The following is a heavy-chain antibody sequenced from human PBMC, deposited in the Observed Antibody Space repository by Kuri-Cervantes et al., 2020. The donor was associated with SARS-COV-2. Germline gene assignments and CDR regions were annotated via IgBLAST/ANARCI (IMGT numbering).Heavy chain of an antibody. CDR1: GDSVSSYY. D-gene: IGHD6-13*01. Sequence: SETLSLTCAVSGDSVSSYYWSWIRQPPGKGLDWIAYISYSGSTNYNPSLKSRVTISVDTSKNQFSLKLSSVTAADTAVYYCARRDSSWTNYYYYYGMDVWGQGTTVTVSS. V-gene: IGHV4-59*02. CDR2: ISYSGST. J-gene: IGHJ6*02. CDR3: ARRDSSWTNYYYYYGMDV.